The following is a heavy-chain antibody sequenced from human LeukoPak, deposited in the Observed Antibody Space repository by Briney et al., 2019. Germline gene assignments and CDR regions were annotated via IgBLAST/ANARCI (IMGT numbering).Heavy chain of an antibody. J-gene: IGHJ3*02. V-gene: IGHV1-69*04. Sequence: GASVKVSCKASGGTFNNNAIIWVRQAPGQGLEWMGRLIPSLDLTNYAQKFQGRVTITADRFTSTGYMELSSLRSDDTAVYYCARELGHRGAIDDFDIWGQGTMVTVSS. CDR3: ARELGHRGAIDDFDI. D-gene: IGHD7-27*01. CDR1: GGTFNNNA. CDR2: LIPSLDLT.